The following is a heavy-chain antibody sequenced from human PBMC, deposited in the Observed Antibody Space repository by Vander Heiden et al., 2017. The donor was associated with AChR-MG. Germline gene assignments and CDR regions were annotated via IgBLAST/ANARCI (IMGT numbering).Heavy chain of an antibody. V-gene: IGHV3-64*07. CDR3: ARGGTYSLVGAFDV. D-gene: IGHD2-8*02. CDR2: ISPDGGSI. CDR1: RFHLSSYP. J-gene: IGHJ3*01. Sequence: EVQLVESGGGLVRPGGSLSLSCAASRFHLSSYPMPCVPQAPRKGLEYVSSISPDGGSISYADSVKGRFTISRDNSKNTVSLQMGSLRPEDMAVYYCARGGTYSLVGAFDVWGRGTMVAVSS.